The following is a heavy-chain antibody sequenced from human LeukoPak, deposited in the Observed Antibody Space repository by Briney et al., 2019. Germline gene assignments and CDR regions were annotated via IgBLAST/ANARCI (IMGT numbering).Heavy chain of an antibody. D-gene: IGHD4-23*01. Sequence: SETLSLTCTVSGGSISSYYWSWIRQPPGKRLEWIGYIYYSGSTNSNPSLKSRVTLSVDTSKTQFSLKLSSVTAADTAVYYCARGKSLADYGGNNYFDYWGQGTLVTVSA. CDR3: ARGKSLADYGGNNYFDY. CDR1: GGSISSYY. CDR2: IYYSGST. V-gene: IGHV4-59*08. J-gene: IGHJ4*02.